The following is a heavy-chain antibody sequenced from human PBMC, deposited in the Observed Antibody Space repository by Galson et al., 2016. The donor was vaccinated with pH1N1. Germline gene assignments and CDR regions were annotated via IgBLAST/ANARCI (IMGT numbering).Heavy chain of an antibody. CDR2: IYWDDDK. CDR3: AHKFCGDYANWFDP. D-gene: IGHD4-17*01. CDR1: GFSLSTSGVG. V-gene: IGHV2-5*02. Sequence: PALVKPTQTLTLTCTFSGFSLSTSGVGVGWIRQPPGKALDWLALIYWDDDKRYSPSLKTRLTITKDTSKNQVVLTMINMDPVDTATYYCAHKFCGDYANWFDPWGQGTLVTVSS. J-gene: IGHJ5*02.